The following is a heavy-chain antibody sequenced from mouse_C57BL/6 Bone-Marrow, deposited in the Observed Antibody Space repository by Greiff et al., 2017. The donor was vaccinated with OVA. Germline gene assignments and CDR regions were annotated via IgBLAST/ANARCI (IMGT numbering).Heavy chain of an antibody. V-gene: IGHV1-64*01. CDR1: GYTFTSYW. D-gene: IGHD1-1*01. J-gene: IGHJ2*01. CDR3: AIITTVVARDFDY. Sequence: QVQLQQPGAELVKPGASVKLSCKASGYTFTSYWMHWVKQRPGQGLEWIGMIHPNSGSTNYNEKFKSKATLTVDKSSSTAYMQLSSLTSEDSAVYYCAIITTVVARDFDYWGQGTTLTVYS. CDR2: IHPNSGST.